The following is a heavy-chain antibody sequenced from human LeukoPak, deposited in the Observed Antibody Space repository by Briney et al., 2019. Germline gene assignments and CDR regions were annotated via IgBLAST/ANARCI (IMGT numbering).Heavy chain of an antibody. D-gene: IGHD3-10*01. Sequence: ASVKVSCKASGYTFTGYYMHWVRQAPGQGLEWMGWINPNSGGTNYAQKFQGRVTMTRDMSISTAYMELSRLRSDDTAVYYCARAPSITMVRGVITSISLDPWGQGTLVTVSS. CDR1: GYTFTGYY. V-gene: IGHV1-2*02. CDR3: ARAPSITMVRGVITSISLDP. J-gene: IGHJ5*02. CDR2: INPNSGGT.